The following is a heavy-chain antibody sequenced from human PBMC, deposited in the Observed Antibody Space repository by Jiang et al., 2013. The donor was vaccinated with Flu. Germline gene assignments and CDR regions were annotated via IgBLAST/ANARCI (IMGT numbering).Heavy chain of an antibody. CDR2: IYHSGST. V-gene: IGHV4-4*02. CDR3: ATQGDYGDYVADYYYGMDV. CDR1: GGSISSSNW. Sequence: SLTCAVSGGSISSSNWWSWVRQPPGKGLEWIGEIYHSGSTNYNPSLKSRVTISVDKSKNQFSLKLSSVTAADTAVYYCATQGDYGDYVADYYYGMDVWGQGTTVTVSS. J-gene: IGHJ6*02. D-gene: IGHD4-17*01.